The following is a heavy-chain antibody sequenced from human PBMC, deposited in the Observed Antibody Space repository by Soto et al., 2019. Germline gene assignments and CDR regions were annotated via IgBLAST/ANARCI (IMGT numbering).Heavy chain of an antibody. CDR3: ARVNSGYDYRGSYYYYGMDV. Sequence: ASVKVSCKASGYTFTSYDINWVLQATGQGLEWMGWMNPNSGNTGYAQKFQGRVTMTRNTSISTAYMELSSLRSEDTAVYYCARVNSGYDYRGSYYYYGMDVWGQGTTVTVSS. CDR1: GYTFTSYD. D-gene: IGHD5-12*01. J-gene: IGHJ6*02. V-gene: IGHV1-8*01. CDR2: MNPNSGNT.